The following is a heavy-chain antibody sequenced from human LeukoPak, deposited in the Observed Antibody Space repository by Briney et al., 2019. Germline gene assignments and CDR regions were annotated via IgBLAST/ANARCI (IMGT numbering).Heavy chain of an antibody. J-gene: IGHJ6*03. V-gene: IGHV3-48*03. Sequence: PGGSLRLSCTASGFTFSSYEMNWVRQAPGKGLEWVAYISSSGSTIYYADSVKGRFTISRDNAKNSLYLQMNSLRAEDTAVYYCARWVTIVRGVIIIRYNYYYMDVWGKGTTVTISS. CDR1: GFTFSSYE. CDR3: ARWVTIVRGVIIIRYNYYYMDV. CDR2: ISSSGSTI. D-gene: IGHD3-10*01.